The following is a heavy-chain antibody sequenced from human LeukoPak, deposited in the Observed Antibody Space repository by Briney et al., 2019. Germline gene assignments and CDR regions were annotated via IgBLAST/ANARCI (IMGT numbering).Heavy chain of an antibody. CDR3: ARVESYPLRNAFDI. CDR2: VYYSGST. Sequence: SETLSLTCTVSGGSTSSYYWSWIRQPPGKGLEWIGYVYYSGSTNYNPSLKSRVTISVDTSKNQFSLKLSSVTAADTAVYYCARVESYPLRNAFDIWGQGTMVTVSS. J-gene: IGHJ3*02. V-gene: IGHV4-59*01. CDR1: GGSTSSYY. D-gene: IGHD1-14*01.